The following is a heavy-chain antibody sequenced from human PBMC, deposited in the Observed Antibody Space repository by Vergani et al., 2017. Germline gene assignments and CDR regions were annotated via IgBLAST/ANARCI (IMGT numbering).Heavy chain of an antibody. V-gene: IGHV1-69*01. CDR2: IIPIFGTA. CDR1: GGTFSSYA. J-gene: IGHJ3*02. CDR3: ASPMIVVVKNQNDAFDI. Sequence: QVQLVQSGAEVKKPGSSVKVSCKASGGTFSSYAISWVRQAPGQGLEWMGGIIPIFGTANYAQKFQGRVTITADESTSTAYMELSSLRSEDTAVYYCASPMIVVVKNQNDAFDIWGQGTMVTVSS. D-gene: IGHD3-22*01.